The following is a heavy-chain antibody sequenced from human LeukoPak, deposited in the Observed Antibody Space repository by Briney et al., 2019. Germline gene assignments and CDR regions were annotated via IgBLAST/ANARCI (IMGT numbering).Heavy chain of an antibody. CDR3: VRDRGYCSGGTCYALWDY. D-gene: IGHD2-15*01. J-gene: IGHJ4*02. CDR2: IKEDGGEK. Sequence: GGSLRLSCAASGFTFSNYWMTWVRQAPGKGLEWVAHIKEDGGEKHYVDPVKGRFTISSDNAKNSLYLQMNSLRAEDTAMYYCVRDRGYCSGGTCYALWDYWGQGTLVTVSS. V-gene: IGHV3-7*01. CDR1: GFTFSNYW.